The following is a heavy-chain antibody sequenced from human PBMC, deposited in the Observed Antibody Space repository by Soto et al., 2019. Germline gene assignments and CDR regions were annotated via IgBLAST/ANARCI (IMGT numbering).Heavy chain of an antibody. J-gene: IGHJ6*02. CDR3: VRSVSAATWDYNGMDV. V-gene: IGHV4-4*02. CDR2: IYHSGTT. D-gene: IGHD2-2*01. Sequence: QVQLQESGPGLVKPSGTLSLTGTVSVGSVGGSSCWIWVRGPPGKGLEGIAEIYHSGTTNYNPSLKSRVSMSVDKSKNQFSLTLNSVTAADTAVYYCVRSVSAATWDYNGMDVWGQGTTVTVSS. CDR1: VGSVGGSSC.